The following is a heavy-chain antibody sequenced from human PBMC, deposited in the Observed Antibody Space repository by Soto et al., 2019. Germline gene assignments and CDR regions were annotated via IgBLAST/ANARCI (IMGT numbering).Heavy chain of an antibody. CDR1: GGSVSSGTYD. D-gene: IGHD3-22*01. J-gene: IGHJ4*02. CDR3: SRGPLYYANTIGYYYRGPFDY. V-gene: IGHV4-61*01. CDR2: ISNTGST. Sequence: PSETLSLTCTVSGGSVSSGTYDWNWIRQSPGKGLEWIGYISNTGSTDHNPSFESRVTISVDTSKHQFSLPLRSVTAADTAVYFCSRGPLYYANTIGYYYRGPFDYWGQGSLVTVSS.